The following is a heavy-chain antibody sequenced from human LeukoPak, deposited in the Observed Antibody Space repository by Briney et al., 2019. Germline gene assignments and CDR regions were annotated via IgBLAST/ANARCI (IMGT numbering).Heavy chain of an antibody. V-gene: IGHV3-21*01. CDR1: GFTFSSYS. J-gene: IGHJ4*02. CDR2: ISSSSSYI. D-gene: IGHD6-6*01. CDR3: ARDWSSSSSTSYPNRLDGDY. Sequence: GGSLRLSCAASGFTFSSYSMNWVRQAPGKGLEWVSSISSSSSYIYYADSVKGRFTISRDNAKNSLYLQMNSLRAEDTAVYYCARDWSSSSSTSYPNRLDGDYWGQGTLVTVSS.